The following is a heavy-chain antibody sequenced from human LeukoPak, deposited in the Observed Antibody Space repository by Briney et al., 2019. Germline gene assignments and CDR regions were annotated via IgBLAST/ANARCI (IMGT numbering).Heavy chain of an antibody. V-gene: IGHV3-11*06. D-gene: IGHD6-13*01. CDR3: ARDPADSSHYLGLDY. Sequence: GGSLRLSCAASGFTFSDYYMSWIRQAPGKGLEWVSYISSSSSYTNYADSVKGRFTISRDNAKNSLYLQMNSLSAEDTAVYYCARDPADSSHYLGLDYWGQGTLVTVSS. CDR1: GFTFSDYY. J-gene: IGHJ4*02. CDR2: ISSSSSYT.